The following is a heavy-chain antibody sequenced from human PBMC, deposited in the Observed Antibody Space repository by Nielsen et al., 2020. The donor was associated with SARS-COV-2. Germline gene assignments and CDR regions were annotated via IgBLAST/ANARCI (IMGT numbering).Heavy chain of an antibody. CDR3: ARGEYYYDSSGYYYDY. CDR1: GFTFSSYA. Sequence: GGSLRLSCAASGFTFSSYAMHWVRQAPGKGLEWVAVISYDGSNKYYADSVKGRFTISRDNSKNTLYLQMNSLRAEDTAVYYCARGEYYYDSSGYYYDYWGQGTLVTVSS. J-gene: IGHJ4*02. CDR2: ISYDGSNK. V-gene: IGHV3-30-3*01. D-gene: IGHD3-22*01.